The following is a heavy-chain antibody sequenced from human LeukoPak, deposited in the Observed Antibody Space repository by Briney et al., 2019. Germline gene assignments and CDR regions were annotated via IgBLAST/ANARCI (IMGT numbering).Heavy chain of an antibody. J-gene: IGHJ6*04. CDR2: IKTKTNGGTA. V-gene: IGHV3-15*01. CDR3: ASQAQYYYDSSGYVDV. D-gene: IGHD3-22*01. Sequence: GGSLRLSCAASGFTFSNAWMSWVRQAPGKGLEWVGRIKTKTNGGTADYTPPVKGRFTISRDDSKNTLYLQMNSLKTDDTAVYYCASQAQYYYDSSGYVDVWGKGTTVTISS. CDR1: GFTFSNAW.